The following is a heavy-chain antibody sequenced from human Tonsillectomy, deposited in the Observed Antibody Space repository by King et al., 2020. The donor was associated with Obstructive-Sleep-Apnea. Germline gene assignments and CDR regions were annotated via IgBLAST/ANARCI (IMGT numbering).Heavy chain of an antibody. D-gene: IGHD3-10*01. V-gene: IGHV4-34*01. CDR2: INHSGST. Sequence: VQLQQWGAGLLKPSETLSLTCAVYGGSFSGYYWTWIRQPPGKGLEWIGQINHSGSTNYNPSLKSRVTISVDTSKGQFSLMLSSVTAADTAVYYCARDYYGSGSYLFSYYGMDVWGQGTTVTVSS. J-gene: IGHJ6*02. CDR1: GGSFSGYY. CDR3: ARDYYGSGSYLFSYYGMDV.